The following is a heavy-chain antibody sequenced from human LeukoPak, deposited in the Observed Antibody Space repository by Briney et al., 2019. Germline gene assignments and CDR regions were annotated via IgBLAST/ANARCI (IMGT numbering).Heavy chain of an antibody. J-gene: IGHJ4*02. V-gene: IGHV1-2*02. D-gene: IGHD2-8*01. Sequence: ASVKVSCKASGYTFTGYYLHWVRQAPGQGLEWMGWINPNSGVTNYAQKFQGRVTLTRDTSITTAYMELSRLNSGDTAVYYCARDVSRSRDYWGQGTLVTVSS. CDR1: GYTFTGYY. CDR2: INPNSGVT. CDR3: ARDVSRSRDY.